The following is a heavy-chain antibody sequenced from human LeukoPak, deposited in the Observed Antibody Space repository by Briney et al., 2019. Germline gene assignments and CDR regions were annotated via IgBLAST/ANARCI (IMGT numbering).Heavy chain of an antibody. CDR2: IYPGDSDT. Sequence: GESLKISCKGSGYSFTSYWIGWVRQMPGKGLEWMGIIYPGDSDTRYSPSFQGQVTISADKSISTAYLQWSSLKASDTAMYYCARQYCSGGSCYPPRDWGQGTLVTVSS. J-gene: IGHJ4*02. V-gene: IGHV5-51*01. CDR1: GYSFTSYW. D-gene: IGHD2-15*01. CDR3: ARQYCSGGSCYPPRD.